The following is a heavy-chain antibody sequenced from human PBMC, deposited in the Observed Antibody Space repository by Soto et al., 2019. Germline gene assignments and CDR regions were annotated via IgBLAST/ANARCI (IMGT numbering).Heavy chain of an antibody. D-gene: IGHD2-2*01. V-gene: IGHV3-30*18. J-gene: IGHJ6*02. CDR1: GFTFSSYG. Sequence: LRLSCAASGFTFSSYGMHWVRPAPGKGLEWVAVISYDGSNKYYADSVKGRFTISRDNSKNTLYLQMNSLRAEDTAVYYCANGETDANYGMDVWGQGTTVTVSS. CDR3: ANGETDANYGMDV. CDR2: ISYDGSNK.